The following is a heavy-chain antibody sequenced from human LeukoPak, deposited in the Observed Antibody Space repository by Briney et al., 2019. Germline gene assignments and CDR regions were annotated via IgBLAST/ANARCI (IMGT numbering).Heavy chain of an antibody. D-gene: IGHD3-10*01. CDR1: GGSVSSGSYY. CDR3: ARDKYYYGSGSYYNDYYFDY. Sequence: PSETLSLTCTVSGGSVSSGSYYWSWIRQPPGKGLEWIGYIYYSGSTNYNPSLKSRVTISVDTSKNQFSLKLSSVTAADTAVYYCARDKYYYGSGSYYNDYYFDYWGQGTLVTVSS. J-gene: IGHJ4*02. CDR2: IYYSGST. V-gene: IGHV4-61*01.